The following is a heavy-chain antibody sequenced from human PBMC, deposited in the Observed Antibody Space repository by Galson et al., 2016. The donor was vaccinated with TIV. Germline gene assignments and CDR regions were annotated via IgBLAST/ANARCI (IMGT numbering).Heavy chain of an antibody. Sequence: SVKVSCKVSGGTFNIYAISWVRQAPGQGLEWMGGILPTFGAATYAQKFQGRVTITADESTNTAYMELSSLKSDDTAMYYCARPSSSCRGCSYYYYMDVWGKGTTVTVSS. CDR1: GGTFNIYA. CDR2: ILPTFGAA. D-gene: IGHD6-19*01. J-gene: IGHJ6*03. CDR3: ARPSSSCRGCSYYYYMDV. V-gene: IGHV1-69*13.